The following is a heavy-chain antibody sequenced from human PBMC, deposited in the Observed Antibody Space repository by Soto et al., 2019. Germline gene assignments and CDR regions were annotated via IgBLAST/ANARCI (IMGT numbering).Heavy chain of an antibody. D-gene: IGHD3-3*01. CDR1: GGSLRSSTYY. CDR2: INYGEST. Sequence: QLQLQESGPGLVKPSETLPLTCTVSGGSLRSSTYYWGWIRQPPGKGLEWIGSINYGESTYYNPSLKSRVTISVDTSKNQFSLKLTSVTAADTAVYYCARVFGVLTRSYYYGMDVWGQGTTVTVSS. V-gene: IGHV4-39*01. J-gene: IGHJ6*02. CDR3: ARVFGVLTRSYYYGMDV.